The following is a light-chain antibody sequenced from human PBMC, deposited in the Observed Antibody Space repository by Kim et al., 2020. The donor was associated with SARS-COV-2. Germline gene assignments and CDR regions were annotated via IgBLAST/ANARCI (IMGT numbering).Light chain of an antibody. Sequence: VSPGQTASITCSGDKLGDKYACWYQQKPGQSPVLVIYQDSKRPSGIPERFSASNSGNTATLTISGTQAMDEADYYCQAWDSSTVVFGGGTQLTVL. CDR1: KLGDKY. CDR3: QAWDSSTVV. V-gene: IGLV3-1*01. J-gene: IGLJ2*01. CDR2: QDS.